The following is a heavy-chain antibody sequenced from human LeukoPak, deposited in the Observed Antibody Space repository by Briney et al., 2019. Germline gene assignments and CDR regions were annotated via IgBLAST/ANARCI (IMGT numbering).Heavy chain of an antibody. CDR1: GFTFSSYA. Sequence: GGSLRLSCAASGFTFSSYAMSWVRQAPGKGLEWVSAISGSGGSTYYADSVKGRFTISRDNSKNTLYLQMNSLRAEDTAVYYCAKVGGPNCSSTSCYARWFDPWGQGTLVTVSS. CDR3: AKVGGPNCSSTSCYARWFDP. D-gene: IGHD2-2*01. V-gene: IGHV3-23*01. CDR2: ISGSGGST. J-gene: IGHJ5*02.